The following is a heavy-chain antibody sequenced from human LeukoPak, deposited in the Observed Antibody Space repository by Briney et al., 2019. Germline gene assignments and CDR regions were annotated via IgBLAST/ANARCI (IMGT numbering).Heavy chain of an antibody. V-gene: IGHV4-4*07. CDR1: GGSISSYY. CDR2: IYTSGST. J-gene: IGHJ6*03. D-gene: IGHD6-13*01. CDR3: ARDGVAAAGIRHYYYYYYMDV. Sequence: PSETLSLTCTVSGGSISSYYWSWIRQPAGKGLEWIGRIYTSGSTNYNPSLKSRVTMSVDTSKNQFSLKLSSVTAADTAVYYCARDGVAAAGIRHYYYYYYMDVWGKGTTVTISS.